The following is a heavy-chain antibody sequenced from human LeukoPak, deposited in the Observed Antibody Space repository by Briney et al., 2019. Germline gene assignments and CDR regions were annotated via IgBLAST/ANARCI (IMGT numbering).Heavy chain of an antibody. CDR1: GFIFSNYW. Sequence: GGSLRLSCEASGFIFSNYWMSWVRQAPGKGLEWVANIKYDGSETYYVDSVKGRFTISRDNAKNTVYLQMNSLRAEDTAVYYCARVLSGSWDWFDPWGQGTLVTVSS. CDR3: ARVLSGSWDWFDP. CDR2: IKYDGSET. V-gene: IGHV3-7*01. J-gene: IGHJ5*02. D-gene: IGHD3-22*01.